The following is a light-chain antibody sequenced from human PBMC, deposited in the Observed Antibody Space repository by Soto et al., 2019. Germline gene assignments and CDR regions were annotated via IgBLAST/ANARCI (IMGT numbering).Light chain of an antibody. CDR1: SSDVGSYNL. CDR2: EGN. Sequence: QSVLTQPASVSGSPGQSITISCTGTSSDVGSYNLVSWYQQHPGKAPKLMIYEGNKRPSGDSNRFSGSKSANTASLTISGLQTEDEADYYCCSYAGTNTFVFGTGTKVTVL. V-gene: IGLV2-23*01. CDR3: CSYAGTNTFV. J-gene: IGLJ1*01.